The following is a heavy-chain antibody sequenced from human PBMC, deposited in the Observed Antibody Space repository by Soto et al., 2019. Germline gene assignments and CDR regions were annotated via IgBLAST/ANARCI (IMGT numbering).Heavy chain of an antibody. D-gene: IGHD3-10*01. V-gene: IGHV4-30-2*01. Sequence: SETLSLTCAVSGGSISRGGYSWSWIRQPPGKGLEWIGYIYHSGSTYYNPSLKSRVTISVDRSKNQFSLKLSSVTAADTAVYYCARENNVLPGGYFDYWGQGTLVTVSS. J-gene: IGHJ4*02. CDR1: GGSISRGGYS. CDR2: IYHSGST. CDR3: ARENNVLPGGYFDY.